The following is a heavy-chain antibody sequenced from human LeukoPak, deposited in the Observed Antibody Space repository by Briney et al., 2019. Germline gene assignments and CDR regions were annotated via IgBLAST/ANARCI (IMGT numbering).Heavy chain of an antibody. J-gene: IGHJ5*02. CDR3: ARLLTGWFDP. CDR1: GVSISSSNSY. V-gene: IGHV4-39*07. D-gene: IGHD7-27*01. CDR2: FYYSGST. Sequence: SETLSLTCTVSGVSISSSNSYWGWIRQPPGKGLEYIGSFYYSGSTYYNPSLKSRVTISVDTSKNQFSLKVRSVTTADTAVYYCARLLTGWFDPWGQGTLVTVSS.